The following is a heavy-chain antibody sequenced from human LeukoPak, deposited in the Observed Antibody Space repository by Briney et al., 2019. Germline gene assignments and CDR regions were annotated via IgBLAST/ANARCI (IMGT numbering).Heavy chain of an antibody. J-gene: IGHJ5*02. CDR3: ARGTGTYNNFYNWLDP. CDR2: INPSGGGT. Sequence: ASVKVSCKATVHTFSRHYMHWVRQAPGQGLEWMGIINPSGGGTIYAQKFQGRVTMTWDTSTSTVYMELSSLRSEDTAVYYCARGTGTYNNFYNWLDPWGQGTLVTVSS. V-gene: IGHV1-46*01. D-gene: IGHD4-11*01. CDR1: VHTFSRHY.